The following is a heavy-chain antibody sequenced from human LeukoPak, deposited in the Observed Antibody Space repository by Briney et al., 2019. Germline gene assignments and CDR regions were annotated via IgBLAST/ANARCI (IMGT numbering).Heavy chain of an antibody. CDR3: ASDPNGDYVGALDY. Sequence: GGSLRLSCVDSGVSFSWYALAWVRQAPGKGLEWVAAVTARGGATHYVDSVKGRFTISRDNSKNTMYLQMNSLRSEDTAIYYCASDPNGDYVGALDYRGRGTLVTVSS. D-gene: IGHD2-8*01. J-gene: IGHJ4*01. CDR1: GVSFSWYA. CDR2: VTARGGAT. V-gene: IGHV3-23*01.